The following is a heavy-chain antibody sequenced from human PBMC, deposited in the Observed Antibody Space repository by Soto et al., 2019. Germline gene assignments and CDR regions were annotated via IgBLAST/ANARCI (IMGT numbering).Heavy chain of an antibody. Sequence: NPGGSLRLSCIASGFTFGDYAMSWFRQAPGKGLEWVGFIRSKVYGGTTEYAASVKGRFTISRDDSISIAYLQMNSLKTEDTAVYYCTSTIFGLVIPGGYYYGMDVWGQGNTVTVSS. CDR3: TSTIFGLVIPGGYYYGMDV. CDR1: GFTFGDYA. V-gene: IGHV3-49*05. J-gene: IGHJ6*02. D-gene: IGHD3-3*01. CDR2: IRSKVYGGTT.